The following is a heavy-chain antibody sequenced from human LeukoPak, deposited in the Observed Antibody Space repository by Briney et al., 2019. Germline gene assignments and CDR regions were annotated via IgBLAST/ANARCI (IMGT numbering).Heavy chain of an antibody. J-gene: IGHJ4*02. V-gene: IGHV3-23*01. CDR3: AKDLGGSSWYY. CDR2: ISGSGGST. CDR1: GFTFSSYA. Sequence: GGSLRLSCAASGFTFSSYAMSWVRQAPGKGLEWVSAISGSGGSTYHADSVKGRFTISRDNSKNTLYLQMNSLRAEDTAVYYCAKDLGGSSWYYWGQGTLVTVSS. D-gene: IGHD6-13*01.